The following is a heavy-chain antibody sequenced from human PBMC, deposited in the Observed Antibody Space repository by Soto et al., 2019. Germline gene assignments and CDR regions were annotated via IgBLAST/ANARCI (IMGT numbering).Heavy chain of an antibody. Sequence: EVQLVESGGGLVQPGGSLRLSCAASGFTVSDNYMNWVRQAPGKGLEWVAVIYRGTTYYADPVKGRFTISRDNSNNTLNHQMSSLRAEDTAVYYCASDVDRRNCDSTGYGFDYWGQGTLVAVSS. CDR1: GFTVSDNY. J-gene: IGHJ4*02. CDR3: ASDVDRRNCDSTGYGFDY. CDR2: IYRGTT. D-gene: IGHD3-22*01. V-gene: IGHV3-66*01.